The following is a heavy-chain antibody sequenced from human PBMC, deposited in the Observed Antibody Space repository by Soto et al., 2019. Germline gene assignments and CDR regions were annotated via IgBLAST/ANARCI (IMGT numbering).Heavy chain of an antibody. CDR2: ISYDGSNK. V-gene: IGHV3-30*18. Sequence: QVQLVESGGGVVQPGRSLRLSCAASGFTFSSYGMHWVRQAPGKGLEWVAVISYDGSNKYYADSVKGRFTISRDNSKNTLYLQMNSLRAEDTAVYYCAKASSSSDFDYWGQGTLVTVSS. CDR3: AKASSSSDFDY. CDR1: GFTFSSYG. D-gene: IGHD6-6*01. J-gene: IGHJ4*02.